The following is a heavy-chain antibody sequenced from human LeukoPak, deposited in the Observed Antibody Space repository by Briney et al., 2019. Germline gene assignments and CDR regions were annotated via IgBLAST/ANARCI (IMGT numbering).Heavy chain of an antibody. CDR1: GFTFSSYE. J-gene: IGHJ6*04. CDR3: AELGITMIGGV. D-gene: IGHD3-10*02. Sequence: ETGGSLRLSCAASGFTFSSYEMNWVRQAPGKGLEWVSYISSSNTIYYADSVKGRFTISRDNAKNSLYLQMNSLRAEDTAVYYCAELGITMIGGVWGKGTTVTISS. V-gene: IGHV3-48*03. CDR2: ISSSNTI.